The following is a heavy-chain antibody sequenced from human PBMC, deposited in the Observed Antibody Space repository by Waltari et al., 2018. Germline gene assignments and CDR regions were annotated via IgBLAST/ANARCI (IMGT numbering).Heavy chain of an antibody. V-gene: IGHV1-69-2*01. CDR3: AAALGGGISASRPFHF. D-gene: IGHD3-10*01. Sequence: EVQLLQSGAEVKKPGTPVKISCKVSGDTFTDNYIHWIQQAPGKGLQWMGLHEPEDGQAVYAEKFQGRVTMTADTSIHTAYMELTSLTSEDTAFYYCAAALGGGISASRPFHFWGQGTMITVSS. CDR1: GDTFTDNY. J-gene: IGHJ3*01. CDR2: HEPEDGQA.